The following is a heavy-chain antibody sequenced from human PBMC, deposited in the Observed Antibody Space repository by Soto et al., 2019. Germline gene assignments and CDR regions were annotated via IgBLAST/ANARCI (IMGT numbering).Heavy chain of an antibody. CDR2: VSGDSEHI. CDR1: LFTFSSHS. D-gene: IGHD6-6*01. Sequence: EVQLVESGGGLVKPGGSLRLSCAASLFTFSSHSMNWVRQAPGKGLEWVSSVSGDSEHIFYADSVKGRFTISRDNTNTLLYLQMNFMRDEDTSIYYFARGETIGPRLVFDYWGQGALVTVSS. J-gene: IGHJ4*02. V-gene: IGHV3-21*01. CDR3: ARGETIGPRLVFDY.